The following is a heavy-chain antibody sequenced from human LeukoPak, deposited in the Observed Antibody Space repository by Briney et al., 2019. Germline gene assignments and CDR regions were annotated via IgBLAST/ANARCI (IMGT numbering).Heavy chain of an antibody. CDR1: GGSISGVY. D-gene: IGHD4-17*01. Sequence: SETLSLTCAVYGGSISGVYYTWIRQPPAKGLEWIGEIDHSGDTNYNPSLKSRAIVSVDTSKSQFSLKLTSVTAADAAVYYCARGYACQEWGQGTLVTVSS. CDR2: IDHSGDT. V-gene: IGHV4-34*01. CDR3: ARGYACQE. J-gene: IGHJ4*02.